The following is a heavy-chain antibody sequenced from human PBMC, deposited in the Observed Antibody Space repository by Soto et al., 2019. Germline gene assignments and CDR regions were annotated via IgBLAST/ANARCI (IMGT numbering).Heavy chain of an antibody. V-gene: IGHV1-8*01. CDR1: GYTFTSYD. Sequence: QVQLVQSGAEVKKPGASVKVSCKASGYTFTSYDINWVRQATGQGLEWMGWMNPNSGNTGYAQKFQGRVTMTRNTSISTAYMELSSLRSEDTAVYYCARLPRVYYGFWSGTNDYWGQGTLVTVSS. J-gene: IGHJ4*02. D-gene: IGHD3-3*01. CDR3: ARLPRVYYGFWSGTNDY. CDR2: MNPNSGNT.